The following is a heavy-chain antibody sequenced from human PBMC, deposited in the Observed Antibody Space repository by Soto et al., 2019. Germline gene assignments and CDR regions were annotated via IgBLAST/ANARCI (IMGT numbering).Heavy chain of an antibody. D-gene: IGHD6-19*01. CDR2: INAGNGNT. CDR1: GYTFTSYA. Sequence: QVQLVQSGAEVKKPGASVKVSCKASGYTFTSYAMHWVRQAPGQRLEWMGWINAGNGNTKYSQKFQATVTITRDTSSSTGNMEPRSQRSEDTAVYFCASDLGGWPAPGGQGPRGTASS. J-gene: IGHJ5*02. V-gene: IGHV1-3*01. CDR3: ASDLGGWPAP.